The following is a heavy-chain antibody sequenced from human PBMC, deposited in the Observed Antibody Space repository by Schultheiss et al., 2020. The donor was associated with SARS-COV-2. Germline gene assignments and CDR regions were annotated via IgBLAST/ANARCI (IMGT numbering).Heavy chain of an antibody. CDR1: GGTFSSYA. V-gene: IGHV1-18*01. CDR3: ARDWTTVTNYYYYGMDV. Sequence: ASVKVSCKASGGTFSSYAISWVRQAPGQGLEWMGWISAYNGNTNYAQKLQGRVTMTTDTSTSTAYMELRSLRSDDTAVYYCARDWTTVTNYYYYGMDVWGQGTTVTVSS. D-gene: IGHD4-17*01. J-gene: IGHJ6*02. CDR2: ISAYNGNT.